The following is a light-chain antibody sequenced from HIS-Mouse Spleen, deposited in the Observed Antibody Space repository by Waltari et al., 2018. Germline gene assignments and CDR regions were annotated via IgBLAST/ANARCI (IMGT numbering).Light chain of an antibody. CDR3: QSYDSSLSGSV. V-gene: IGLV1-40*01. CDR1: SSNNGAGYA. Sequence: QSVLTPPPSVSGAPGQRVPISGTGSSSNNGAGYALPWYQQLPGTAPKLLIYGNSNRPSGVPDRFSGSKSGTSASLAITGLQAEDEADYYCQSYDSSLSGSVFGGGTKLTVL. J-gene: IGLJ3*02. CDR2: GNS.